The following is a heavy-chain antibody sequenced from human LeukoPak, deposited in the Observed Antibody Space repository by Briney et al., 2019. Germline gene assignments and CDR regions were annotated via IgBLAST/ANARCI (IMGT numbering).Heavy chain of an antibody. V-gene: IGHV1-2*02. CDR2: INPNSGGT. Sequence: PGASVKVSCKASGYTFTGYYMHWVRQAPGQGLEWMGWINPNSGGTNYAQKFQGRVTMTRDTSISTAYMELSRLRSDDTAVYYCARVGYCSGGSCYSYYYYYGMDVWGQGTTVTVSS. CDR1: GYTFTGYY. D-gene: IGHD2-15*01. J-gene: IGHJ6*02. CDR3: ARVGYCSGGSCYSYYYYYGMDV.